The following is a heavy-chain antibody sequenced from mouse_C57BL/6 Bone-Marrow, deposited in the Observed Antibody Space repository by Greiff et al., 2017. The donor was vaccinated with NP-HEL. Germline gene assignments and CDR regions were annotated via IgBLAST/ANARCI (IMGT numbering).Heavy chain of an antibody. V-gene: IGHV1-26*01. CDR2: INPNNGGT. Sequence: VQLHQSGPELVKPGASVKISCKASGYTFTDYYMNWVKQSHGKSLEWIGDINPNNGGTSYNQKFKGKATLTVDKSSSTAYMELRSLTSEDSAVYYCARYSNYPYWGQGTSVTVSS. D-gene: IGHD2-5*01. J-gene: IGHJ4*01. CDR1: GYTFTDYY. CDR3: ARYSNYPY.